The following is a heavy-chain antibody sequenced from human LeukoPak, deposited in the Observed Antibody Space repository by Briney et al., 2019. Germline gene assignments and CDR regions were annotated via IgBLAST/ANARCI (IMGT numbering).Heavy chain of an antibody. CDR2: IYSSGST. V-gene: IGHV4-59*12. J-gene: IGHJ5*02. CDR1: GGSISSYH. Sequence: SETLSLTCTVSGGSISSYHWSWIRQPPGKGLECIGYIYSSGSTNYNPSLKSRVTISVDTSKNQFSLKLSSVTAADTAVYYCARLNTAMVMRSNGYWFDPWGQGTLVTVSS. CDR3: ARLNTAMVMRSNGYWFDP. D-gene: IGHD5-18*01.